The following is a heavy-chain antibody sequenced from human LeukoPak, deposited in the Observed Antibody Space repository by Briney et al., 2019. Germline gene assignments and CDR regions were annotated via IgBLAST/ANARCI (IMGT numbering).Heavy chain of an antibody. CDR3: ARDFWIAVAGSHFDY. J-gene: IGHJ4*02. Sequence: ASVKVSCKASGYTFTGYYMHWVRQAPGQGLEWMGWINPNSGGTNYAQKFQGRVTMTRDTSISTAYTELSRLRSDDTAVYYCARDFWIAVAGSHFDYWGQGTLVTVSS. CDR2: INPNSGGT. CDR1: GYTFTGYY. D-gene: IGHD6-19*01. V-gene: IGHV1-2*02.